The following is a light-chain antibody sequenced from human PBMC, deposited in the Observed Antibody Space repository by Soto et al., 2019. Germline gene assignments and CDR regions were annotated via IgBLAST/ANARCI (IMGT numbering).Light chain of an antibody. Sequence: DIQMTQSPSTLSASVGDRVTITCRASQSISNWLAWYQQKPGKAPKLLIYKASSLESGVPSRFSGSGSGTEFTLTISSLQPDDFATYYCQQWRTFGQGTKVEIK. J-gene: IGKJ2*01. CDR2: KAS. CDR3: QQWRT. CDR1: QSISNW. V-gene: IGKV1-5*03.